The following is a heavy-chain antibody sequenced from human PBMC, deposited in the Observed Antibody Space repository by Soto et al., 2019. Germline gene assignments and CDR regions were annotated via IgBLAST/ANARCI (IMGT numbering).Heavy chain of an antibody. CDR2: ISTSGSTV. V-gene: IGHV3-48*03. CDR3: VRYCSTTLCNGVATRTFDY. J-gene: IGHJ4*02. CDR1: RFTFSTYE. D-gene: IGHD2-2*01. Sequence: GGSLRLSCAASRFTFSTYEMNWVRQAPGKGLEWVSYISTSGSTVYYADSVKGRFTISRDNTRNSLYLQMNSLRDEDTALYYCVRYCSTTLCNGVATRTFDYWGPGTMVTV.